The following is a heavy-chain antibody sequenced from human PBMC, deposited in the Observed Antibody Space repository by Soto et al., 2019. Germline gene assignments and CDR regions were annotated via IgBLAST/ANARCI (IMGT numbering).Heavy chain of an antibody. J-gene: IGHJ6*02. V-gene: IGHV4-59*08. Sequence: QVQLQESGPGLVKPSETLSLSCTVSGGSISSYYWSWFRQSPGKRMEWIGYVHHSWGSSYNPSLQSRVATSLDASKSQFSLRVTSVTATATAVYYCARQGFGPLHGLVGVWGQGTTVTVSS. CDR2: VHHSWGS. CDR1: GGSISSYY. CDR3: ARQGFGPLHGLVGV. D-gene: IGHD3-10*01.